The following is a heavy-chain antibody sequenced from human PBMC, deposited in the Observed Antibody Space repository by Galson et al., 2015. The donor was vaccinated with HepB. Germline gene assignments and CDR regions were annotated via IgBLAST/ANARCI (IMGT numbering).Heavy chain of an antibody. CDR2: ISAYNGNT. CDR3: ARVTMGAAAGLFDY. D-gene: IGHD6-13*01. Sequence: SVKVSCKASGYTFTSYGISWVRQAPGQGLEWMGWISAYNGNTNYAQKLQGRVTMTTDTSTSTAYMELRSLRSDDTAVYYCARVTMGAAAGLFDYWGQGTLVTVSS. CDR1: GYTFTSYG. J-gene: IGHJ4*02. V-gene: IGHV1-18*04.